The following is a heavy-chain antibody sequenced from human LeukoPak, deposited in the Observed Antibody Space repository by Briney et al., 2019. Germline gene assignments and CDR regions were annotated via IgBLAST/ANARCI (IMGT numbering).Heavy chain of an antibody. Sequence: ASVKVSCKASGYTFNSYDINWVRQATGQGLEWMGWMNPHSGNTGYIQKFQGRVTITADESTSTAYMELSSLRSEDTAVYYCARGGIVVVPAAAQQGGFDPWGQGTLVTVSS. J-gene: IGHJ5*02. CDR2: MNPHSGNT. CDR3: ARGGIVVVPAAAQQGGFDP. D-gene: IGHD2-2*01. CDR1: GYTFNSYD. V-gene: IGHV1-8*01.